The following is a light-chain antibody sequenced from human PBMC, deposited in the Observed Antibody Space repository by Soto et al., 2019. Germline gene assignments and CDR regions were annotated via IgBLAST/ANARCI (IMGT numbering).Light chain of an antibody. CDR1: QGISSY. CDR2: AAS. V-gene: IGKV1-9*01. J-gene: IGKJ5*01. CDR3: QRLDNYPIT. Sequence: DIQLTQSPSFLSASVGDRVTITCRASQGISSYLAWYQQKPGKAPKLLIYAASTLQSGVPSRFSGSGSGTEFTLTISSLQPEDFATYYCQRLDNYPITFGEGTRLEIK.